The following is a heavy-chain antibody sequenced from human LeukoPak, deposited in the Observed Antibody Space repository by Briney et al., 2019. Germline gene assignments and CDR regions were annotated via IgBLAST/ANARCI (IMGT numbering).Heavy chain of an antibody. CDR1: GGTFSSYA. D-gene: IGHD2-2*03. CDR2: IIPIFGTA. Sequence: SVKVSCKASGGTFSSYAISWVRQAPGQGLEWMGGIIPIFGTANYAQKFQGRVTITADESTSTAYMELSSLRAEDTAVYYCVSGYCSSTTCYRGAYWGQGTLVTVSS. V-gene: IGHV1-69*01. CDR3: VSGYCSSTTCYRGAY. J-gene: IGHJ4*02.